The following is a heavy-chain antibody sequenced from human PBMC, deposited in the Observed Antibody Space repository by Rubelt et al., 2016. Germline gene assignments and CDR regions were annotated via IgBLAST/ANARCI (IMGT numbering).Heavy chain of an antibody. Sequence: QLLLQESGPGLVAPSETLSLTCTVSSGSFRSSTNYWGWIRQPPGKGLEWLGELNHSGSTNYKPSLKSRVPLSVDTSKNQVSLKRGSVTAADTAVYYCAGGRLGYGMDVWGQGTTVTVSS. CDR3: AGGRLGYGMDV. CDR1: SGSFRSSTNY. J-gene: IGHJ6*02. V-gene: IGHV4-39*07. D-gene: IGHD3-16*01. CDR2: LNHSGST.